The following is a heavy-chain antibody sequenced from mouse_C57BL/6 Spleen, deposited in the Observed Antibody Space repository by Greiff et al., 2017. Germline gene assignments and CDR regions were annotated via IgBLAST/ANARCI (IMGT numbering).Heavy chain of an antibody. CDR3: TRDYDGYYDYAMDY. J-gene: IGHJ4*01. Sequence: EVKLMESGEGLVKPGGSLKLSCAASGFTFSSYAMSWVRQTPEKRLEWVAYISSGGDYIYYADTVKGRFTISRDNARNTLYLQMSSLKSEDTAMYYCTRDYDGYYDYAMDYWGQGTSVTVSS. CDR2: ISSGGDYI. D-gene: IGHD2-3*01. CDR1: GFTFSSYA. V-gene: IGHV5-9-1*02.